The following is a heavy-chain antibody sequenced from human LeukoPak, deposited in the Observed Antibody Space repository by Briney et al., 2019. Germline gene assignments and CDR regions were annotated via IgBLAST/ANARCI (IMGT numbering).Heavy chain of an antibody. V-gene: IGHV4-39*01. Sequence: SETLSLTCTVSGASISSSSRADYFFWGWIRQAPGKGLEWIGSIDYSGHTYYNPSLKTRATISVDTPKNQFSLSLRSVTAADTAVYYCARPLYNSWDRFDPWGQGTLITIS. CDR3: ARPLYNSWDRFDP. CDR1: GASISSSSRADYFF. J-gene: IGHJ5*02. D-gene: IGHD3-16*01. CDR2: IDYSGHT.